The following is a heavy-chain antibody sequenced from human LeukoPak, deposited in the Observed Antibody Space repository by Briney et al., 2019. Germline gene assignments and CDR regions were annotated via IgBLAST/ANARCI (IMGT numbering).Heavy chain of an antibody. Sequence: GGSLRLSCAASGFTFSNYWMTWFRQTPGKDLEWVGNIKYDGSEKYYVDSVKGRFTNSRDNAKNSLYLHMNSLRVEDTAIYYCARDYVWGSSESDYWGQGTLVTVSS. CDR3: ARDYVWGSSESDY. CDR2: IKYDGSEK. V-gene: IGHV3-7*01. CDR1: GFTFSNYW. D-gene: IGHD7-27*01. J-gene: IGHJ4*02.